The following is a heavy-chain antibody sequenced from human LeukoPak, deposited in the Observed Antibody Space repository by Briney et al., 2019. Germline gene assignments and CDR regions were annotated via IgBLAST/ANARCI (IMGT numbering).Heavy chain of an antibody. CDR1: GFTFDDYA. Sequence: GGSMRLSCAASGFTFDDYAMHWVRQAPGKGLEWVSGISWNSGSIGYADSVKGRFTISRDNAKNSLYLQMNSLRAEDTALYYCAKGGYYGSGSLENWGQGTLVTVSS. CDR3: AKGGYYGSGSLEN. CDR2: ISWNSGSI. D-gene: IGHD3-10*01. V-gene: IGHV3-9*01. J-gene: IGHJ4*02.